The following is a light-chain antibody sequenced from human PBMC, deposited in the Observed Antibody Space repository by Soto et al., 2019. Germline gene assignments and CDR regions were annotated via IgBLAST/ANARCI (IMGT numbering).Light chain of an antibody. Sequence: QSVLTQPPSASGTPGQRVTISCSGSSSNIGSNTVNWYQQLPGTAPKLLIYSNNQRPSGVPDRFSGSKSGTSASLAISGLQSADEADYYCAAWDDSLNGPGVVFGGGTKLTVL. CDR2: SNN. V-gene: IGLV1-44*01. CDR3: AAWDDSLNGPGVV. J-gene: IGLJ3*02. CDR1: SSNIGSNT.